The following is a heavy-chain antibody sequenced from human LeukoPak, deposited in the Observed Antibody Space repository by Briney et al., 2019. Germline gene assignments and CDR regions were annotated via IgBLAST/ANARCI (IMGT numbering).Heavy chain of an antibody. Sequence: GGSLRLSCAASGFTFSSYAVHWVRQAPGKGLEWVAVISYDGSNKYYADSVKGRFTISRDNSKNTLYLQMNSLRAEDTAVHYCARDTKWEPKYYFDYWGQGTLVTVSS. D-gene: IGHD1-26*01. J-gene: IGHJ4*02. CDR3: ARDTKWEPKYYFDY. V-gene: IGHV3-30-3*01. CDR2: ISYDGSNK. CDR1: GFTFSSYA.